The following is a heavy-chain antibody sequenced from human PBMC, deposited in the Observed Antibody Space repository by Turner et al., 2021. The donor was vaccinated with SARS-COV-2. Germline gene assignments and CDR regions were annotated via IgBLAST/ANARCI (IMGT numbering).Heavy chain of an antibody. D-gene: IGHD5-12*01. J-gene: IGHJ2*01. CDR2: ISSSGSTI. CDR1: GVNFSDYY. V-gene: IGHV3-11*01. Sequence: QVQLVESGGGLFKPGGSLRPPCAASGVNFSDYYMSWIRQAPGKGLEWVSYISSSGSTIYYADSVKGRFTISRDNAKNSLYLQMNSLRAEDTAVYYCARRATPPQSWIAHWYFDLWGRGTLVTVSS. CDR3: ARRATPPQSWIAHWYFDL.